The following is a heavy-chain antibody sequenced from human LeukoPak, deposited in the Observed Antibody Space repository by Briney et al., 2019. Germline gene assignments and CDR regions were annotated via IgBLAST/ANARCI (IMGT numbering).Heavy chain of an antibody. CDR2: IYYSGST. D-gene: IGHD4-17*01. Sequence: SETLSLTCTVSGGSISSGGYYWSWIRQHPGKGLEWIGYIYYSGSTYYNPSLKSRVTISVDTSKNQFFLKLSSVTAADTAVYYCARDHDYGDYSAFDIWGQGTMVTVSS. CDR1: GGSISSGGYY. J-gene: IGHJ3*02. V-gene: IGHV4-31*03. CDR3: ARDHDYGDYSAFDI.